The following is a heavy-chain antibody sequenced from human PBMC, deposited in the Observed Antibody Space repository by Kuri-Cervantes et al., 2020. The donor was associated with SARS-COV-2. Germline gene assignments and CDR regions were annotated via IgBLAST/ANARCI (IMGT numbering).Heavy chain of an antibody. CDR3: VKDVGYGDLAFGY. CDR2: ISSNGGST. J-gene: IGHJ4*02. V-gene: IGHV3-64D*08. Sequence: GSLRLSCSASGFTFSSYAMHWVRQAPGKGLEYVSAISSNGGSTYYADSVKGRFTISRDNSKNTLYLQMSSLRAEDTAVYYCVKDVGYGDLAFGYWGQGTLVTVSS. CDR1: GFTFSSYA. D-gene: IGHD4-17*01.